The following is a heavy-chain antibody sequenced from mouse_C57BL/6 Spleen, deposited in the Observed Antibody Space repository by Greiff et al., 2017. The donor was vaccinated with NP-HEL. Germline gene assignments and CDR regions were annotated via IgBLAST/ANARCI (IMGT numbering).Heavy chain of an antibody. CDR1: GYTFTDYE. CDR2: IDPETGGT. D-gene: IGHD1-1*01. CDR3: TRPRSYAMDY. V-gene: IGHV1-15*01. Sequence: QVQLKESGAELVRPGASVTLSCKASGYTFTDYEMHWVKQTPVHGLEWIGAIDPETGGTAYNQKFKGKAILTADKSSSTAYMELRSLTSEDSAVYYCTRPRSYAMDYWGQGTSVTVSS. J-gene: IGHJ4*01.